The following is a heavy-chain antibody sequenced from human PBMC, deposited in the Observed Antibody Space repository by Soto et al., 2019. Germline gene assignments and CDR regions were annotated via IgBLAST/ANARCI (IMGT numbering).Heavy chain of an antibody. CDR3: ARDQDIVVAPGAYGMDV. CDR2: ISSSSRIT. Sequence: GGSLRLSCAASGFIFRSYSLNWVRQVPGKGLEWLSYISSSSRITYYADSVKGRFTVSRDNAKNSLYLQMNSLRDEDTAVYYCARDQDIVVAPGAYGMDVWGQGTTVTVS. J-gene: IGHJ6*02. CDR1: GFIFRSYS. D-gene: IGHD2-2*01. V-gene: IGHV3-48*02.